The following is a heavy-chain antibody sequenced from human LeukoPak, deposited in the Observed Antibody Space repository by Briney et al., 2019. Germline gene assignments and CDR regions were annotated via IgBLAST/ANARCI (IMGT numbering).Heavy chain of an antibody. Sequence: SETLSLTCAVYGGSFSGYYWSWIRQPPGKGLEWIGEINHSGSTNYNPSLKSRVTISVDTSKNQFSLNLNSVTAADTAVYYCARLADTAMVDYWGQGTLVTVSS. V-gene: IGHV4-34*01. CDR3: ARLADTAMVDY. CDR2: INHSGST. CDR1: GGSFSGYY. D-gene: IGHD5-18*01. J-gene: IGHJ4*02.